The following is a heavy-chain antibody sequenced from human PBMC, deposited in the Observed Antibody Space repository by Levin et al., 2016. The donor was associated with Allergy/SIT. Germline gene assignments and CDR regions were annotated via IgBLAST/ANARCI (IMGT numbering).Heavy chain of an antibody. J-gene: IGHJ4*02. CDR1: GFTFSSCA. V-gene: IGHV3-23*01. CDR3: ARDGYNWGLFDY. D-gene: IGHD5-24*01. CDR2: ISRSSANT. Sequence: GESLKISCVASGFTFSSCAMSWVRQVPGKGLEWVSGISRSSANTYYADSVKGRFTISRDNSKNTLYLQIDSLRAEDTALYYCARDGYNWGLFDYWGQGTLVTVSS.